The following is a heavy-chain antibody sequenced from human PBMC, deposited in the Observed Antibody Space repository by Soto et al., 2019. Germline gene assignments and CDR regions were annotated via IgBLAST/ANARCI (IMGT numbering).Heavy chain of an antibody. D-gene: IGHD2-15*01. CDR3: AAPIGYCSGGSCHPVYDAFDI. CDR1: GGSISSGVYY. Sequence: QVQLQESGPGLVKPSQTLSLTCTVSGGSISSGVYYWSWIRQHPGKGLEWIGYIYYSGSTYYNPSLKSRVTISVDTSKNQFSLKLSSVTAADTAVYYCAAPIGYCSGGSCHPVYDAFDIWGQGTMVTVSS. V-gene: IGHV4-31*03. CDR2: IYYSGST. J-gene: IGHJ3*02.